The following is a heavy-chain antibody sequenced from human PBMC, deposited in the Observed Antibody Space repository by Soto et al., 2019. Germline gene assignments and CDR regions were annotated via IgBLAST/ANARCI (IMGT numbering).Heavy chain of an antibody. Sequence: GGSLRLSCSASGFSFSNYAMDWFRQAPGQGLEWLSAISTDGSRTFYADSVQGRFTISRDNSKNTLYLQMSSLRVEDTAVYYCAFLGYCSGGSCSSRRAFDIWGQGTMVTVSS. D-gene: IGHD2-15*01. CDR1: GFSFSNYA. V-gene: IGHV3-64D*06. J-gene: IGHJ3*02. CDR3: AFLGYCSGGSCSSRRAFDI. CDR2: ISTDGSRT.